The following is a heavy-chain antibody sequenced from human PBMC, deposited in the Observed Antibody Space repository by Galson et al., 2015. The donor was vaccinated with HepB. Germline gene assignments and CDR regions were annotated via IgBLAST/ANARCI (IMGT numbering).Heavy chain of an antibody. V-gene: IGHV3-21*01. D-gene: IGHD4-17*01. CDR2: ISSSSSYI. Sequence: SLRLSCAASGFTFSSYSMNWVRQAPGKGLEWVSSISSSSSYIYYADSVKGRFTISRDNAKNSLYLQMNSLRAEDTAVYYCADYGDYEGAFDIWGQGTMVTVSS. CDR3: ADYGDYEGAFDI. J-gene: IGHJ3*02. CDR1: GFTFSSYS.